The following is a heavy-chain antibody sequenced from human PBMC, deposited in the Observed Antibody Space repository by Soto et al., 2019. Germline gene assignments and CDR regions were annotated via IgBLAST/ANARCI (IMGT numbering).Heavy chain of an antibody. J-gene: IGHJ6*02. Sequence: PGGSLRLSCAASGFTFSDYYMSWIRQAPGKGLEWVSCISSSSSYTNYADSVKGRFTISRDNAKNSLYLQMNSLRAEDTAVYYCARELYYYDSSGYPPYYYYGMDVWGQGTTVTVSS. CDR2: ISSSSSYT. CDR1: GFTFSDYY. CDR3: ARELYYYDSSGYPPYYYYGMDV. D-gene: IGHD3-22*01. V-gene: IGHV3-11*06.